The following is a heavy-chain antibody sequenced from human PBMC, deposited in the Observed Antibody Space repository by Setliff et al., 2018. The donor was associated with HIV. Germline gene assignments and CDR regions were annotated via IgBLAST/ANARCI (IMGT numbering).Heavy chain of an antibody. CDR1: GGSISSSSYY. J-gene: IGHJ6*03. Sequence: PSETLSLTCTVSGGSISSSSYYWGWIRQPPGKGLEWIGSIYYSGSTYYNPSLKSRVTISVDTSKNQLSLKLSSVTAADTAVYYCARLGRVAAAGSSSYMDVWGKGTTVTVSS. CDR3: ARLGRVAAAGSSSYMDV. V-gene: IGHV4-39*01. CDR2: IYYSGST. D-gene: IGHD6-13*01.